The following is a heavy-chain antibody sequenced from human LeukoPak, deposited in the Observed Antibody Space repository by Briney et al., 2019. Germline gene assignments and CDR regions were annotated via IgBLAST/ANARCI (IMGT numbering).Heavy chain of an antibody. V-gene: IGHV1-3*01. D-gene: IGHD6-19*01. CDR3: SRGVEDHGIAVAGPGGY. CDR1: GYTFTSYA. J-gene: IGHJ4*02. CDR2: INAGNGNT. Sequence: ASVNVSCKASGYTFTSYAMHWVRQAPGQRLEWMGWINAGNGNTQYSQKFQGRVTITRDTSASTAYMELNNLRSEDTAVYYCSRGVEDHGIAVAGPGGYWGQGTLVTVSS.